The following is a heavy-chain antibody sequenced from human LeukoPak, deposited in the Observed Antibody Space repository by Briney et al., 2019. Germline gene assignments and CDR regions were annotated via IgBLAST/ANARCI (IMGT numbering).Heavy chain of an antibody. CDR3: ARAIVGATMHDAFDI. CDR2: IIPIFGTA. V-gene: IGHV1-69*06. Sequence: SVKVSCKASGGTFSSYAISWVRQAPGQGLEWMGGIIPIFGTANYAQGFQGRVTITADKSTSTAYMELSSLRSEDTAVYYCARAIVGATMHDAFDIWGQGTMVTVSS. J-gene: IGHJ3*02. D-gene: IGHD1-26*01. CDR1: GGTFSSYA.